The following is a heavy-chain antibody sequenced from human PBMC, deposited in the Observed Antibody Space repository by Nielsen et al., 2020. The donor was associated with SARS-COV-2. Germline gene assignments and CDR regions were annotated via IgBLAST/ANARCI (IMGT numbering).Heavy chain of an antibody. D-gene: IGHD6-19*01. CDR3: ARVVRPGGSGCFAPPGY. CDR2: IKQDGSEK. Sequence: GESLKISCAASGFTFSSYWMSWVRQAPGKGLEWVANIKQDGSEKYYVDSVKGRFTISRDNAKNSLYLQMNSLRAEDTAVYYCARVVRPGGSGCFAPPGYWGQGTLVTVSS. CDR1: GFTFSSYW. V-gene: IGHV3-7*03. J-gene: IGHJ4*02.